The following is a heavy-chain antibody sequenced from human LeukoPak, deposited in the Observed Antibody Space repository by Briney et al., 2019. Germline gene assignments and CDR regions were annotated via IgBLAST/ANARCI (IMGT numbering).Heavy chain of an antibody. CDR3: AKDLYGSGSQKV. D-gene: IGHD3-10*01. J-gene: IGHJ4*02. V-gene: IGHV3-30*18. Sequence: AGRSLRLSCAASEFTLSSYDMHWVRQAPGKGLEWVAVISYDGSNKYYADSVKGRFTISRDNSKKMLYLQMNSLRAEDTAVYYCAKDLYGSGSQKVWGQGTLVTVSS. CDR2: ISYDGSNK. CDR1: EFTLSSYD.